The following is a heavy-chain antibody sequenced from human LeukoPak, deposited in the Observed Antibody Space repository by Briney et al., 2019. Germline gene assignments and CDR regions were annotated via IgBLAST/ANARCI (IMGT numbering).Heavy chain of an antibody. Sequence: PGGSLRLSCAASGFTFSSYGVHWVRQAPSKGLEWVAFIRYDGSNKYYADSVKGRFTISRDNSKNTLYLQMNSLRAEDTAVYYCAKETIAVARPLDYWGQGTLVTVSS. CDR2: IRYDGSNK. J-gene: IGHJ4*02. V-gene: IGHV3-30*02. CDR3: AKETIAVARPLDY. D-gene: IGHD6-19*01. CDR1: GFTFSSYG.